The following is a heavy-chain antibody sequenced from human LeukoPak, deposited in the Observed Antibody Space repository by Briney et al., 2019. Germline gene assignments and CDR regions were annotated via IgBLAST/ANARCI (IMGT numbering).Heavy chain of an antibody. CDR1: GGSISSSSYY. V-gene: IGHV4-39*01. CDR3: ARHPRDYVRFDH. Sequence: PSETLSLTCTVSGGSISSSSYYWGWIRQPPGKGLEWIGSIYYSGSTYYNPSLKSRVTVSVDTSKNQFSLKLSSVTAADTAVYYCARHPRDYVRFDHWGQGTLVTVSS. J-gene: IGHJ4*02. D-gene: IGHD4-17*01. CDR2: IYYSGST.